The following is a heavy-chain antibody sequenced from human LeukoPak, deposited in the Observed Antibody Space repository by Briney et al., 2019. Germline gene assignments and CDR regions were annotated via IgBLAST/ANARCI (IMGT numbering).Heavy chain of an antibody. CDR3: AKVVAVDFPMTDHDY. V-gene: IGHV3-23*01. J-gene: IGHJ4*02. CDR2: ISDSGGST. Sequence: GGSLRLSCAASRFTFSSYAMSWVRQAPGKGLEWVSAISDSGGSTYYADSVKGRFTISRDNSKNTLYLQMDSLRAEDTAVYYCAKVVAVDFPMTDHDYWGQGTLVTVSS. CDR1: RFTFSSYA. D-gene: IGHD3-3*01.